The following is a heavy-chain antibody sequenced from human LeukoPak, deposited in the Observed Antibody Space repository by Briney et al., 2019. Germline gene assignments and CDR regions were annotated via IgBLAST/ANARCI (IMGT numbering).Heavy chain of an antibody. Sequence: GGSLRLPCAASGFTFSSYSMNWVRQAPGKGLEWVSSISGSSSYIYYADSVKGRFTISRDNAKNSLYLQMNSLRAEDTAVYYCARDVYYYDSSGFDPWGQGTLVTVFS. CDR1: GFTFSSYS. J-gene: IGHJ5*02. D-gene: IGHD3-22*01. CDR3: ARDVYYYDSSGFDP. V-gene: IGHV3-21*01. CDR2: ISGSSSYI.